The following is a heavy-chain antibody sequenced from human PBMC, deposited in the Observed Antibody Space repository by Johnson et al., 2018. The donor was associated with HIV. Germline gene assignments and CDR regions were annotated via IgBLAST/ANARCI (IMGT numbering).Heavy chain of an antibody. CDR1: GLTFSGSA. D-gene: IGHD3-22*01. J-gene: IGHJ3*02. V-gene: IGHV3-49*04. CDR3: TRDRTMIVVKTAFDI. CDR2: IKSKAYGGTT. Sequence: VQLVESGGGLVQPGGSLKLSCVASGLTFSGSAMHWVRQASGKGLEWVGRIKSKAYGGTTEYAASVKGRFIISRDDSKSIAYLQMNSLKTEDTAVYYCTRDRTMIVVKTAFDIWGQGTMVTVSS.